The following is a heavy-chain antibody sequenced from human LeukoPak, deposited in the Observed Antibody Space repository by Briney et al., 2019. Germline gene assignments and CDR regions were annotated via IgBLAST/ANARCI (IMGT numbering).Heavy chain of an antibody. J-gene: IGHJ4*02. Sequence: GGSLRLSCAASGFSVSDYWMHWVRQVPGKGLVWVSRINSDGSNTYYADSVKGRFTISRDNAKNSLYLQMNSLRAEDTAVYYCARDGAGDYGSNFDYWGQGTLVTVSS. CDR3: ARDGAGDYGSNFDY. D-gene: IGHD4-17*01. CDR1: GFSVSDYW. CDR2: INSDGSNT. V-gene: IGHV3-74*01.